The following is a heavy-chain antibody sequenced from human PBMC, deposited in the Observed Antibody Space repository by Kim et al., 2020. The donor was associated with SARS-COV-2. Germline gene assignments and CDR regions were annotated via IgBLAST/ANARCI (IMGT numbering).Heavy chain of an antibody. J-gene: IGHJ4*02. Sequence: NSNPSLKSRVTISVDTSKNQFSLKLSSVTAADTAVYYCARKWELPYYFDYWGQGTLVTVSS. CDR3: ARKWELPYYFDY. V-gene: IGHV4-34*01. D-gene: IGHD1-26*01.